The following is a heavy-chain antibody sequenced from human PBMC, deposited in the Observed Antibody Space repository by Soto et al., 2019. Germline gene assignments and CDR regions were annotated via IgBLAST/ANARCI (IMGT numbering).Heavy chain of an antibody. J-gene: IGHJ6*03. CDR3: ARDQEPSTLYYDYYYMDV. CDR1: GYTFTSYY. Sequence: QVQLVQSRAEVKKPGASVTVSCKASGYTFTSYYIHWVRQAPGQGLEWMGIINPSGGSTSYAQKFQGRVTRTRDTSTSTVYMEVSGLRSEDTAVYYCARDQEPSTLYYDYYYMDVWGKGTTVTVSS. V-gene: IGHV1-46*03. CDR2: INPSGGST.